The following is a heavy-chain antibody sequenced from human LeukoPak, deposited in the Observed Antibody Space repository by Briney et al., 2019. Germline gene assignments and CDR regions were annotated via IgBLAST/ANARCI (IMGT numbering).Heavy chain of an antibody. CDR2: ISSSSSYI. CDR1: GFTFSSYS. D-gene: IGHD6-13*01. J-gene: IGHJ6*03. Sequence: GGSLRLSCAASGFTFSSYSMNWVRQAPGKGLEWVPSISSSSSYIYYADSVKGRFTISRDNAKNSLYLQMNSLRAEDTAVYYCARDNAGYSSSWYSYYYYYYMDVWGKGTTVTISS. CDR3: ARDNAGYSSSWYSYYYYYYMDV. V-gene: IGHV3-21*01.